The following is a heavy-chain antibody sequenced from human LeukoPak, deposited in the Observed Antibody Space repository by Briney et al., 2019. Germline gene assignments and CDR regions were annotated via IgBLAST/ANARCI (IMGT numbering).Heavy chain of an antibody. D-gene: IGHD1-26*01. CDR1: GGTFSSYA. Sequence: GASVKVSCKASGGTFSSYAISWVRQAPGQGLEWMGRIIPTLGIANYAQKFQGRVTITADKSTSTAYMELSSLRSEDTAVYYCARVSSGSYSSWGQGTLATVSS. V-gene: IGHV1-69*04. CDR3: ARVSSGSYSS. CDR2: IIPTLGIA. J-gene: IGHJ4*02.